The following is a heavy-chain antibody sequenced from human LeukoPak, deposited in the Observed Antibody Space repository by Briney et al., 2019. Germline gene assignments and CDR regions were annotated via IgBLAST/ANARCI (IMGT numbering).Heavy chain of an antibody. V-gene: IGHV4-59*01. Sequence: PSETLSLTCTVSGGSISSYYWSWIRQPPGKGLEWIGYIYYSGSTNYNPSLKSRVTISVDTSKNRFSLKLSSVTAADTAAYYCARALTTAQNFDYWGQGTLVTVSS. J-gene: IGHJ4*02. CDR3: ARALTTAQNFDY. D-gene: IGHD4-11*01. CDR2: IYYSGST. CDR1: GGSISSYY.